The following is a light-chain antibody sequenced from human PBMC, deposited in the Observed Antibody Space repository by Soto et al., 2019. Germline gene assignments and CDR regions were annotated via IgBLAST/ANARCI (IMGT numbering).Light chain of an antibody. CDR3: QSYDRSLSGTV. V-gene: IGLV1-40*01. Sequence: QSVPTQPPSVSGAPGQRVTISCTGSSSNIGAGYDVHWYQHQPGTAPKLLIYGGSSRPSGVPDRFSGSKSGTSASLAITGLQAEDEADYYGQSYDRSLSGTVFGTGTRSPP. CDR1: SSNIGAGYD. CDR2: GGS. J-gene: IGLJ1*01.